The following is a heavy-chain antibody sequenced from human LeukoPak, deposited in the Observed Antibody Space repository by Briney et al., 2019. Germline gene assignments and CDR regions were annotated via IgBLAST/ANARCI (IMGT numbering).Heavy chain of an antibody. J-gene: IGHJ6*02. CDR1: GFTFDDYA. V-gene: IGHV3-9*01. CDR2: ISWNSGSI. Sequence: PGRSLRLSCAASGFTFDDYAMHWVRQAPGKGLEWVSGISWNSGSIGYADSVGGRFTISRDNAKNSLYLQMNSLRAEDTALYYCAKDMYDYCSSTSCGSPYYYGMDVWGQGTTVTVSS. D-gene: IGHD2-2*01. CDR3: AKDMYDYCSSTSCGSPYYYGMDV.